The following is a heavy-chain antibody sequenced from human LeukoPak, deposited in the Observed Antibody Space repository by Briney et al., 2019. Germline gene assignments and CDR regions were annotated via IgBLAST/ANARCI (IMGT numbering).Heavy chain of an antibody. Sequence: SETLSLTCTVSGGSISSHYWSWIRQPPGKGLEWIGYIYYSGSTNYNPSLKSRVTISVDTSKNQFSLRLSSVTAADTAVYYCARLGILGGTYYFDYWGQGTLVTGSS. CDR2: IYYSGST. CDR3: ARLGILGGTYYFDY. V-gene: IGHV4-59*11. CDR1: GGSISSHY. J-gene: IGHJ4*02.